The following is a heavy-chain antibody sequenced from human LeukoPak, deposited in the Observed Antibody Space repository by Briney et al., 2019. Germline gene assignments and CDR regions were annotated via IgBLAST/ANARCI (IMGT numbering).Heavy chain of an antibody. CDR3: VSFYETY. Sequence: GGSLRLSCAASGNYWMHWVRQAPGKGLVWVSHINSDGSWTSYADSVKGRFTISKDNAKNTVYLQMNSLRAEDTTVYYCVSFYETYWGRGTLVTVSS. J-gene: IGHJ4*02. CDR1: GNYW. CDR2: INSDGSWT. D-gene: IGHD2/OR15-2a*01. V-gene: IGHV3-74*01.